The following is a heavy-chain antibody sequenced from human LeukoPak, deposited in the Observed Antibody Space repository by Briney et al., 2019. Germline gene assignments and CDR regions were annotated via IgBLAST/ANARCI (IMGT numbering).Heavy chain of an antibody. CDR2: IYSGGST. V-gene: IGHV3-53*01. J-gene: IGHJ4*02. Sequence: PGGSLRLSCAASGFTVSSNYMSWVRQAPGKGLGWVSVIYSGGSTYYADSVKGRFTISRDNSKNTLYLQMNSLRAEDTAVYYCAKLSSRGVTGTTFPYYFGYWGQGTLVTVSS. CDR3: AKLSSRGVTGTTFPYYFGY. D-gene: IGHD1-7*01. CDR1: GFTVSSNY.